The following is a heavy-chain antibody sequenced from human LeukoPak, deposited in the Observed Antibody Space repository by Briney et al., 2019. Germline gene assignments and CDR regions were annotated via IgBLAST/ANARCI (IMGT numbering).Heavy chain of an antibody. Sequence: SETLSLTCTVSGCSISSYQWSWIRQPPGKGLEWIGNIYYSGSANYNPSLQSRVIISVDTSKNQFSLKLSSVTAADTAVYYCARDSLGPMDVWGKGTTVTVSS. CDR3: ARDSLGPMDV. V-gene: IGHV4-59*12. CDR2: IYYSGSA. CDR1: GCSISSYQ. J-gene: IGHJ6*03.